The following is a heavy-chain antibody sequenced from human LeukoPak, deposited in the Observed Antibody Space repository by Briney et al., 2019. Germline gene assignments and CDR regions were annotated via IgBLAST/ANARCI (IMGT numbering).Heavy chain of an antibody. CDR2: IIPIFGTA. D-gene: IGHD6-13*01. CDR1: GGTFSSYA. Sequence: SVKVSCKASGGTFSSYAISWVRQAPGQGLEWMGGIIPIFGTANYAQKFQGRVTITADESTSTAYMELSSLRSEDTAVYYCARGSTQQLDYYYYYGMDVWGQGTTVTVSS. V-gene: IGHV1-69*13. J-gene: IGHJ6*02. CDR3: ARGSTQQLDYYYYYGMDV.